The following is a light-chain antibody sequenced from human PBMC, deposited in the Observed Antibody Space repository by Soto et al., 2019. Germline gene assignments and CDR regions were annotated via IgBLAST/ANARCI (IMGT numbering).Light chain of an antibody. CDR3: HHYTYYPFT. CDR2: DAS. V-gene: IGKV1-16*01. CDR1: QGLSTS. Sequence: DVQMTQSPSSLSASVGDSVSITCRASQGLSTSLAWFQQKPGKPPRFLIYDASRLQTGVPSRFSGSGSGTHFTLTITNLQPEDFTTYYCHHYTYYPFTCGGGTRV. J-gene: IGKJ4*01.